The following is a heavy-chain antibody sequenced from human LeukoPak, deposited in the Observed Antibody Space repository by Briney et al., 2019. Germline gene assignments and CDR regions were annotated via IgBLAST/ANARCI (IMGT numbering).Heavy chain of an antibody. D-gene: IGHD5-12*01. Sequence: GGSLRLSCAASGFTFSDYYMSWIRQAPGKGLEWASYISSSGSTIYYADSVKGRFTISRDNAKNSLYLQMNSLRAEDTAVYYCAGGALRGYHYSGGYYYYMDVWGKGTTVTISS. CDR2: ISSSGSTI. CDR1: GFTFSDYY. CDR3: AGGALRGYHYSGGYYYYMDV. J-gene: IGHJ6*03. V-gene: IGHV3-11*01.